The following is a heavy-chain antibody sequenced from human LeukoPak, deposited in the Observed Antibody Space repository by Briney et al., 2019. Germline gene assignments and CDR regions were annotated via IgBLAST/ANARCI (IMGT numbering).Heavy chain of an antibody. D-gene: IGHD3-3*01. CDR2: INHSGST. CDR1: GGSFSGYY. J-gene: IGHJ4*02. Sequence: SETLSLTCAVYGGSFSGYYWSWIRQPPGKGLEWIGEINHSGSTNYNPSLKSRVTISVDTYKNQFSLKLSSVTAADTAVYYCARHPSHYDFWSGPPTDYWGQGTLVTVSS. CDR3: ARHPSHYDFWSGPPTDY. V-gene: IGHV4-34*01.